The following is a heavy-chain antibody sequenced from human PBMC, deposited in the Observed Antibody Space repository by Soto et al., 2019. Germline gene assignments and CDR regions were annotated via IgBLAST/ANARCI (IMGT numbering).Heavy chain of an antibody. CDR3: ARHLSYYYDSSGYYPRGAFDI. D-gene: IGHD3-22*01. CDR1: GGTFSSYA. Sequence: SVKVSCKASGGTFSSYAISWVRQAPGQGLEWMGGIIPIFGTANYAQKFQGRVTITADESTSTAYMELSGLRSEDTAVYYCARHLSYYYDSSGYYPRGAFDIRGQGTLVTVSS. J-gene: IGHJ3*02. CDR2: IIPIFGTA. V-gene: IGHV1-69*13.